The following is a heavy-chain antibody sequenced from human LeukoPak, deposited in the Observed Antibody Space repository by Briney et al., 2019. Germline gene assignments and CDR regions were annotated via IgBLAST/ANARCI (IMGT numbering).Heavy chain of an antibody. Sequence: SVKVSCKVSGYTLTELSMHWVRQAPGQGLEWMGGIIPIFGTANYAQKFQGRVTITTDESTSTAYMELSSLRSEDTAVYYCARLDIVVVPAAPSWFDPWGQGTLVTVSS. J-gene: IGHJ5*02. V-gene: IGHV1-69*05. CDR2: IIPIFGTA. CDR1: GYTLTELS. CDR3: ARLDIVVVPAAPSWFDP. D-gene: IGHD2-2*03.